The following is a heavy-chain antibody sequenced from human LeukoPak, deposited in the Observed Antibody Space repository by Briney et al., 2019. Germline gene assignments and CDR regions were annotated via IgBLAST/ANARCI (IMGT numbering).Heavy chain of an antibody. J-gene: IGHJ6*03. V-gene: IGHV3-23*01. CDR2: ISGSAGRT. D-gene: IGHD1-26*01. CDR3: AKALHGAAYYYYYMDV. Sequence: GGSLRLSCAASGFTFSSYSMNWVRQAPGKGLEWVSTISGSAGRTNYVESVKGRFTISRDNSKNTVYMQMNSLRDEDTAVYYCAKALHGAAYYYYYMDVWGKGTTVTISS. CDR1: GFTFSSYS.